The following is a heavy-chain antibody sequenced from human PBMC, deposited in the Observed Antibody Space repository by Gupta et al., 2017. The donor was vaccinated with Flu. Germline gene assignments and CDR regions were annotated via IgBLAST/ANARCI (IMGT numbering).Heavy chain of an antibody. Sequence: QVQLQESGPGLVKPSATLSLTCSVSGDFLMSSLYYWGWIRQPPGKGLEWIGSIRHSGGTFYNPSLKSRVTISVDTSKNQFSLHLISVTAADTSVYYGAKQGTHCDGGSCFPPELWGQGTLVTVSS. CDR2: IRHSGGT. D-gene: IGHD2-15*01. CDR1: GDFLMSSLYY. V-gene: IGHV4-39*01. J-gene: IGHJ4*02. CDR3: AKQGTHCDGGSCFPPEL.